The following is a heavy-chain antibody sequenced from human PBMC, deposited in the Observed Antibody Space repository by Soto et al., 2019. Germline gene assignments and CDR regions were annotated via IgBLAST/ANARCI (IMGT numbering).Heavy chain of an antibody. J-gene: IGHJ4*02. D-gene: IGHD2-15*01. CDR1: GFTFSSYS. CDR2: ISSSSSYI. CDR3: ARDEDCSGGSCYPSMSDY. Sequence: GGSLRLSCAASGFTFSSYSMNWVRQAPGKGLEWVSSISSSSSYIYYADSVKGRFTISRDNAKNSLYLQMNSLRAEDTAVYYCARDEDCSGGSCYPSMSDYWGQGTLVIVSS. V-gene: IGHV3-21*01.